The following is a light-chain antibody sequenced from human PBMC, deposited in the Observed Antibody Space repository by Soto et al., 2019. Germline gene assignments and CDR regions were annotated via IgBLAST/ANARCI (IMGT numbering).Light chain of an antibody. Sequence: VVLPQSPLSLPVTLGQPVSISCRSTRALVHSDGIAYFSWYQQRTGRSPRSVIYNVSNRDSGVPARFSGSGSGTDLALKISRMEAEDVGVYYCMKETHWPITCGQGTRREIK. CDR3: MKETHWPIT. J-gene: IGKJ5*01. CDR2: NVS. V-gene: IGKV2-30*02. CDR1: RALVHSDGIAY.